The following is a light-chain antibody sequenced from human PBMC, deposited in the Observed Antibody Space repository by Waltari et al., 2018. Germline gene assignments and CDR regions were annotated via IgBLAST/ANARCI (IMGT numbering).Light chain of an antibody. J-gene: IGKJ1*01. Sequence: DIQMTQSPSTLSASVGERVTITCRASQSINSWLAWYQQKPGKAPNLLIYKASTLESGVPSRFSGSGSGTEFTLTISSLQPDDFATYYCQQYNSYSRTFGQGTKVEIK. V-gene: IGKV1-5*03. CDR1: QSINSW. CDR2: KAS. CDR3: QQYNSYSRT.